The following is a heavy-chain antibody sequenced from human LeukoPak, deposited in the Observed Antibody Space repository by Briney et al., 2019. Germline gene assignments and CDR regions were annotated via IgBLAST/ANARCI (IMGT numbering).Heavy chain of an antibody. D-gene: IGHD5-12*01. Sequence: GESLQISCKGSGYSFINSWIGWVRQLPGKGLEWMGIIYPGDSDTRYSPSIQGQVTISADKSISTAYLQWGSLKASDTAMYYCARLAAITSWFDPWGQGTLVTVSS. CDR3: ARLAAITSWFDP. J-gene: IGHJ5*02. V-gene: IGHV5-51*01. CDR2: IYPGDSDT. CDR1: GYSFINSW.